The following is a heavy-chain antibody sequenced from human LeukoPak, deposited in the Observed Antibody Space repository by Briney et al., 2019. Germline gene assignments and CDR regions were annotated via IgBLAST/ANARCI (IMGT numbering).Heavy chain of an antibody. CDR3: ARALRRDSDYSIQVDY. Sequence: PGGPLRLPCAASGFIFSDYWMTWVRQAPGKGLEWVSVISGSGGTTDYADSVKGRFTISRDNFRNTLYLHMDSLRAEDTGVYYCARALRRDSDYSIQVDYWGQGTLVTVSS. D-gene: IGHD4-11*01. CDR2: ISGSGGTT. V-gene: IGHV3-23*01. J-gene: IGHJ4*02. CDR1: GFIFSDYW.